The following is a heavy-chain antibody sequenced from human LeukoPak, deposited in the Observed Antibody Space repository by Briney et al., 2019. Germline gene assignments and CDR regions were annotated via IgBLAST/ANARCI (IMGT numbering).Heavy chain of an antibody. J-gene: IGHJ4*02. D-gene: IGHD3-10*01. CDR3: ARGRGGGLLWFGELLLPFDY. CDR2: INHRGST. CDR1: GGSFSGYY. Sequence: SETLSLTCAVYGGSFSGYYWSWIRQPPGKGLEWIGEINHRGSTNYNPSLKSRVTISVDTSKNQFSLKLSSVTAADTAVYYCARGRGGGLLWFGELLLPFDYWGQGTLVTVSS. V-gene: IGHV4-34*01.